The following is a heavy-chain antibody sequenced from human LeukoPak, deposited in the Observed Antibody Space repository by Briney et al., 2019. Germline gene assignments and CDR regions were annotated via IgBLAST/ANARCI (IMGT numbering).Heavy chain of an antibody. J-gene: IGHJ4*02. CDR2: TNSDASST. CDR1: GFTFSSYW. CDR3: ARGSWWLD. D-gene: IGHD6-19*01. V-gene: IGHV3-74*01. Sequence: GGSLRLSCAASGFTFSSYWMHWVRQAPGKGLVWVSRTNSDASSTSYADSVKGRFTISRDNARDTLYLQMNSLRAEDTAVYYCARGSWWLDWGQGTLVTVSS.